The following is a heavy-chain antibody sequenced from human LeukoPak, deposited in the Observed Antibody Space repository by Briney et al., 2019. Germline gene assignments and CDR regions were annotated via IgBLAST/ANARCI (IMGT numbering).Heavy chain of an antibody. Sequence: GRSLRLSCAASGLTFSSYAMHWVRQAPGKGLEWVAVISYDGSNKYYADSVKGRFTISRDNSKNTLYLQMNSLRAEDTAVYYCARDTSFDYWGQGTLVTVSS. V-gene: IGHV3-30*01. CDR2: ISYDGSNK. CDR3: ARDTSFDY. J-gene: IGHJ4*02. CDR1: GLTFSSYA.